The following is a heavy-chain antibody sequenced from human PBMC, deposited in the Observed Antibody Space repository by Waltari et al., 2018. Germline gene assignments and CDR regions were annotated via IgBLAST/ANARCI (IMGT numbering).Heavy chain of an antibody. CDR1: GDSITSASY. V-gene: IGHV4-38-2*01. D-gene: IGHD4-17*01. J-gene: IGHJ4*02. CDR3: ARHESAHYGGFDS. CDR2: VYHFGSS. Sequence: QVQLQESGPGLVKPSETLSLTCAVPGDSITSASYWGWIRQPPGKGLEWLGYVYHFGSSSYNPSLKSRVTMSVDTSKRQFSLNLSSVTAADTAVYYCARHESAHYGGFDSWGRGTLVTVSA.